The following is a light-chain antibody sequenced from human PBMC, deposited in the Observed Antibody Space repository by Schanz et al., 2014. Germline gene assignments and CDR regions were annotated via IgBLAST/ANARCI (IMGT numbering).Light chain of an antibody. CDR2: DVS. CDR3: SSHTSSSTEV. J-gene: IGLJ3*02. CDR1: SSDLGGYNF. V-gene: IGLV2-14*01. Sequence: QSALTQPASVSGSPGQSITISCTGTSSDLGGYNFVSWYQQHPGKAPKVMIYDVSNRPSGISNRFSGSKSGNTASLTISGLQAEDEAEYYCSSHTSSSTEVFGGGTKLTVL.